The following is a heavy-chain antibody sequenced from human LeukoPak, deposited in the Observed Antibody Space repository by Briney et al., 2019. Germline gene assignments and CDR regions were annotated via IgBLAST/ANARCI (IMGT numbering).Heavy chain of an antibody. J-gene: IGHJ3*01. V-gene: IGHV3-23*01. CDR1: GFTFSSYA. D-gene: IGHD3-22*01. Sequence: GGSLRLSCAASGFTFSSYAMSWVRQAPGKGLEWVSAISGSGGSTYYADSVKGRFTISRDNSKNTLYLQMNSLRAEDTAVYYCARLGGPYYYDSSGSWGQGTMVTVSS. CDR3: ARLGGPYYYDSSGS. CDR2: ISGSGGST.